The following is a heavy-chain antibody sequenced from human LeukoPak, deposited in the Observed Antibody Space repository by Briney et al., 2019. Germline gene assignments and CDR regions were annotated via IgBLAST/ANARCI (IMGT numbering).Heavy chain of an antibody. D-gene: IGHD2-2*01. Sequence: ASVKVSCKASGYTFTSYAMHWVRQAPGQRLEWMGWINAGNGNTKYSQKFQGRVTITRDTSASTAYMELSSLRSEDTAVYYCARAEYPSDYYYGMDVWGQGTTVTVSS. J-gene: IGHJ6*02. CDR2: INAGNGNT. CDR3: ARAEYPSDYYYGMDV. CDR1: GYTFTSYA. V-gene: IGHV1-3*01.